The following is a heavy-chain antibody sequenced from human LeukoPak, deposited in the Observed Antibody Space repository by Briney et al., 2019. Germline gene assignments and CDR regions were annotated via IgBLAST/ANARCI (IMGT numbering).Heavy chain of an antibody. Sequence: ASVKVSCKASGYTFTGYYMHWVRQAPGQGLEWMGWINPNSGGTNYAQKFQGRVTMTRDMSTSTVYMELSSLRSEDTAVYYCAREITMIVVVRRDDAFDIWGQGTMVTVSS. CDR2: INPNSGGT. CDR3: AREITMIVVVRRDDAFDI. J-gene: IGHJ3*02. CDR1: GYTFTGYY. V-gene: IGHV1-2*02. D-gene: IGHD3-22*01.